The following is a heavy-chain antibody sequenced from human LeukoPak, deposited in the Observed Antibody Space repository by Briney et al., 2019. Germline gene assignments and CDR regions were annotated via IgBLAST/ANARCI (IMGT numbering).Heavy chain of an antibody. CDR1: GFTFSSYG. V-gene: IGHV3-30*02. D-gene: IGHD3-22*01. CDR2: IRYDGSNK. CDR3: AKDYLRVVVIANDAFDI. J-gene: IGHJ3*02. Sequence: GGSLRLSSAASGFTFSSYGMHWVRRAPGKGLEWVAFIRYDGSNKYYADSVKGRFTISRDNSKNTLYLQMNSLRAEDTAVYYCAKDYLRVVVIANDAFDIWGQGTMVTVSS.